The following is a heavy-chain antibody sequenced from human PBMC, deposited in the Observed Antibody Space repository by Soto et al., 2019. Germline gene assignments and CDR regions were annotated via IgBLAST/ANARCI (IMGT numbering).Heavy chain of an antibody. V-gene: IGHV4-61*01. CDR2: IFYSGST. D-gene: IGHD2-2*02. CDR1: GGSVSSGTYY. CDR3: ATIPATTTLTDY. J-gene: IGHJ4*02. Sequence: PSETLSLTCTVSGGSVSSGTYYWSWIRQSPGKGLEWIGYIFYSGSTYYKPSLKSRVTISVDTSKHQFSLKLSSVTAADTAVYYCATIPATTTLTDYWGQGTLVTVSS.